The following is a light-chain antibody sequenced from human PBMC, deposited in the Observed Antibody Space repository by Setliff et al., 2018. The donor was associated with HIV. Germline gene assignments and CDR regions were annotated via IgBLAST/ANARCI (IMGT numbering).Light chain of an antibody. CDR2: EVS. CDR3: SSYTSSSTYV. J-gene: IGLJ1*01. CDR1: SSDVGGYKY. V-gene: IGLV2-14*01. Sequence: QSVLTQPASVSGSPGQSITISCTGTSSDVGGYKYVYWYQQHPGKAPKLMIYEVSNRLSGISNRFSGSKSGNTASLTISGLQAEDEADYYCSSYTSSSTYVFGSGTKVTVL.